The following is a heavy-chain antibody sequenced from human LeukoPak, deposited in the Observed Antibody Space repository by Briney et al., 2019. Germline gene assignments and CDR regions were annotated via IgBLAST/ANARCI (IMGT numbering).Heavy chain of an antibody. CDR1: GFTFSSYS. V-gene: IGHV3-48*04. Sequence: GGSLRLSCAASGFTFSSYSMNWVRQAPGKGLEWVSYISSSSSSIYYADSVKGRFTISRDNAKNSLYLQMNSLRAEDTAVYYCARLPQVGATPSDAFDIWGQGTMVTVSS. CDR3: ARLPQVGATPSDAFDI. CDR2: ISSSSSSI. J-gene: IGHJ3*02. D-gene: IGHD1-26*01.